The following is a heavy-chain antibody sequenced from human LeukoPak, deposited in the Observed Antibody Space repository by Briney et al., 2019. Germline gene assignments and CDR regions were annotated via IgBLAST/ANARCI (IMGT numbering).Heavy chain of an antibody. J-gene: IGHJ4*02. CDR1: GFTFSDYY. CDR2: ISGSGGST. V-gene: IGHV3-23*01. Sequence: GLSLRLSCAASGFTFSDYYMSWVRQAPGKGLEWVSAISGSGGSTYYADSVKGRFIISRDNSKNTLYLQMNSLRAEDTAVYYCAKNIYDYVWGSYRYAPGYYFDYWGQGTLVTVSS. CDR3: AKNIYDYVWGSYRYAPGYYFDY. D-gene: IGHD3-16*02.